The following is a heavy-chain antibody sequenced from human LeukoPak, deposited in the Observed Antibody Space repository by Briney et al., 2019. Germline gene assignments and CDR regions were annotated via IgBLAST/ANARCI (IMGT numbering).Heavy chain of an antibody. J-gene: IGHJ4*02. Sequence: GSLRLSCAASGFTFSSYSMNWVRPAPGKGLEWVSSISSSSSYIYYAHSVKGRFTISRDNAKNSLYLQMNSLRAEDTAVYYCARDHEGYCSGGSCSLFDYWGQGTLVTVSS. CDR1: GFTFSSYS. CDR3: ARDHEGYCSGGSCSLFDY. D-gene: IGHD2-15*01. V-gene: IGHV3-21*01. CDR2: ISSSSSYI.